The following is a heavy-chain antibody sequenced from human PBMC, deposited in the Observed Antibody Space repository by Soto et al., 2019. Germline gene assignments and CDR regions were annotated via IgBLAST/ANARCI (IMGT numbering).Heavy chain of an antibody. J-gene: IGHJ6*02. CDR1: GFTFSSSA. D-gene: IGHD2-2*01. V-gene: IGHV3-30-3*01. Sequence: PGRSLRLSCAAYGFTFSSSAMPWVRQAPGKGLEWVAVTSYDGSNNYYADSVKGRFTISRDNSKHTLYLQMNSLRAEDTAVYYCARGFRSGSTSFYGMDVCGQGTTVTVSS. CDR3: ARGFRSGSTSFYGMDV. CDR2: TSYDGSNN.